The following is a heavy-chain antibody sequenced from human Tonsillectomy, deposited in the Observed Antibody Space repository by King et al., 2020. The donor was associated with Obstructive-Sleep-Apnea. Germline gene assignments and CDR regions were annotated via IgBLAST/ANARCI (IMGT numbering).Heavy chain of an antibody. Sequence: VQLVESGGGVVQPGRSLRLSCAASGFTFSSYGMHWVRPAPGKGLEWGAVISYDGSNKYFSDSVKGRFTIPRENFKNTLYLQMNSPRTEDTAVYYCAKDGGLIQLWSYFDYWGQGSLVTVSS. CDR2: ISYDGSNK. CDR1: GFTFSSYG. V-gene: IGHV3-30*18. CDR3: AKDGGLIQLWSYFDY. D-gene: IGHD5-18*01. J-gene: IGHJ4*02.